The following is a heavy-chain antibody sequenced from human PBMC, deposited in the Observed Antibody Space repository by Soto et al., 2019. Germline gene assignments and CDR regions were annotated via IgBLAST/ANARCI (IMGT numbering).Heavy chain of an antibody. CDR3: ARDPNYYGSGSYSNFDY. CDR1: GGSFSGYY. V-gene: IGHV4-34*01. CDR2: INHSGST. Sequence: SETLSLTCAVYGGSFSGYYWSWIRQPPGKGLEWIGEINHSGSTNYNPSLKSRVTISVDTSKNQFSLKLSSVTAADTAVYYCARDPNYYGSGSYSNFDYWGQGTLVTVSS. D-gene: IGHD3-10*01. J-gene: IGHJ4*02.